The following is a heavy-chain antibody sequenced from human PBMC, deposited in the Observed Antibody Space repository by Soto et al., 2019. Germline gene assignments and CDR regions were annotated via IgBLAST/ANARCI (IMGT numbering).Heavy chain of an antibody. CDR3: ARVGLYGDLDYYDSSAFDY. CDR1: GYTFTSYY. D-gene: IGHD3-22*01. Sequence: ASVKVSCKASGYTFTSYYMHWVRQAPGQGLEWMGIINPSGGSTSYAQKFQGRVTMTRDTSTSTVYMELSSLRSEDTAVYYCARVGLYGDLDYYDSSAFDYWGQGTLVTV. V-gene: IGHV1-46*01. J-gene: IGHJ4*02. CDR2: INPSGGST.